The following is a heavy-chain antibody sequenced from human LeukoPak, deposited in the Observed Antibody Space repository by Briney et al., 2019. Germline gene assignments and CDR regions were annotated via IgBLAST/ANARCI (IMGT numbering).Heavy chain of an antibody. V-gene: IGHV1-8*01. Sequence: ASVKVSCKASGYTFTSYGINWVRQANGQGLEWMGWMNPNSGNTGYAQKFQGRVTMTRNTSISTAYMELSSLRSEDTAVYYCARGLCSSGSCYRKKGTYNWFDPWGQGTLVTVYS. CDR3: ARGLCSSGSCYRKKGTYNWFDP. CDR1: GYTFTSYG. D-gene: IGHD2-15*01. J-gene: IGHJ5*02. CDR2: MNPNSGNT.